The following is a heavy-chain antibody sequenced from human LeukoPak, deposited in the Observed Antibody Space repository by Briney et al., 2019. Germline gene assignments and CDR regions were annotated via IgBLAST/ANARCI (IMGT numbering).Heavy chain of an antibody. CDR1: AYSFTSYW. D-gene: IGHD6-13*01. Sequence: GESLKISCKGSAYSFTSYWIGWVRQMPGKGLECMGIIYPGNSDTRYSPYFQGQVTISADKSISAAYLQWNSLKASDTAMYYCARQIGPSAAGTPSYYFYYGMDVWGQGTTVTVSS. V-gene: IGHV5-51*01. CDR2: IYPGNSDT. CDR3: ARQIGPSAAGTPSYYFYYGMDV. J-gene: IGHJ6*02.